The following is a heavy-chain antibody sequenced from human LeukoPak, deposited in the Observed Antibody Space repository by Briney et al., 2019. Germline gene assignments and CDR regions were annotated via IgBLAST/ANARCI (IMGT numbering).Heavy chain of an antibody. D-gene: IGHD6-13*01. CDR2: IWYDGSNK. V-gene: IGHV3-33*06. J-gene: IGHJ4*02. CDR1: GFTFSRYG. Sequence: GGSLRLSCAASGFTFSRYGMHGVRQARGKGMEWVAVIWYDGSNKYYADCVRGRFTISRDNSKNTLYLQMNSLRAEDTAVYYCAKEDHDSSSWPFDYWGQGTLVTVSS. CDR3: AKEDHDSSSWPFDY.